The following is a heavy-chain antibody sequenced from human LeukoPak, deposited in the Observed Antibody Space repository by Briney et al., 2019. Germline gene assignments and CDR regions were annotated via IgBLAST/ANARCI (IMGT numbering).Heavy chain of an antibody. CDR2: ISTSGST. V-gene: IGHV4-4*07. CDR1: GGYISSYY. CDR3: ARGPYYADTPGAFDI. J-gene: IGHJ3*02. Sequence: SETLSLTCSVSGGYISSYYWSWIRQPAGKGLESIGHISTSGSTNYNPSLKSRVTISVDTSKNQFSLKLSSVTAADTAVYYCARGPYYADTPGAFDIWGQGTMVTVSS. D-gene: IGHD2/OR15-2a*01.